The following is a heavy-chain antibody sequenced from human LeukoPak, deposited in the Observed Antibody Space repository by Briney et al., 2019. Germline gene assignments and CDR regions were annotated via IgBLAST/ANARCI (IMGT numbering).Heavy chain of an antibody. CDR3: ARAESGYSYGYIYYYGMDV. CDR2: IYNGGST. V-gene: IGHV3-53*01. J-gene: IGHJ6*02. CDR1: GFTVSSNY. D-gene: IGHD5-18*01. Sequence: GGSLRLSCAASGFTVSSNYMSWVRQAPGKGLEWVSVIYNGGSTYYADSVKGRFTISRDNSKNTLYLQMNSLRAEDTAVYYCARAESGYSYGYIYYYGMDVWGQGTTVTVSS.